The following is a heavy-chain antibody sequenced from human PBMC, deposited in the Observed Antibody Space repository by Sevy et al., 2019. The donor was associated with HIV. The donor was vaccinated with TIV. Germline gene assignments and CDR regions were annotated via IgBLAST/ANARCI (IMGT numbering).Heavy chain of an antibody. Sequence: GGSLRLSCAASGFTFSNAWMSWVRQAPGKGLEWVGRIKSKTDGGTTDYAAPVKGRFTISRDDSKNTLYLQMNSLKTEDTAVYYCTTDPSPRSMVRGVVIAADAFDIWGQGTMVTVS. CDR2: IKSKTDGGTT. J-gene: IGHJ3*02. CDR3: TTDPSPRSMVRGVVIAADAFDI. CDR1: GFTFSNAW. V-gene: IGHV3-15*01. D-gene: IGHD3-10*01.